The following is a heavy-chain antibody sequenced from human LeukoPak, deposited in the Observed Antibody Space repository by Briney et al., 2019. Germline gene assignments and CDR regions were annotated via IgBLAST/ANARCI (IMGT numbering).Heavy chain of an antibody. Sequence: PSETLSLTCTVSGGSISSSSYYWGWIRQPPGKGLEWIGEINHSGSTNYNPSLKSRVTISVDTSKNQFSLKLSSVTAADTAVYYCARQGRGLRILIYPSGKYYFDYWGQGTLVTVSS. J-gene: IGHJ4*02. CDR3: ARQGRGLRILIYPSGKYYFDY. CDR1: GGSISSSSYY. D-gene: IGHD5-12*01. CDR2: INHSGST. V-gene: IGHV4-39*01.